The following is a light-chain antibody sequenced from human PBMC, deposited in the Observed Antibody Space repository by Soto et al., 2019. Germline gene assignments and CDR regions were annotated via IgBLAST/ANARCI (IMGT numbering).Light chain of an antibody. CDR1: QSISSY. J-gene: IGKJ1*01. CDR2: AAS. V-gene: IGKV1-39*01. Sequence: DIQMTQSPSSLSASVGDGVTITCRASQSISSYVSWYQQKPGKAPKLLIYAASRLESGVPSRFSGSRSGTDFTLTISSLQPKDFATYYCQQSYSRMTFGQGTKVDIK. CDR3: QQSYSRMT.